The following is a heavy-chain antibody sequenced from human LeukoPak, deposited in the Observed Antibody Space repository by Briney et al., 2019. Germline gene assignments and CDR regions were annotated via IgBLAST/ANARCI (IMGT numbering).Heavy chain of an antibody. CDR1: GGTFSKYT. CDR3: ARGGYDFWSGYSSD. J-gene: IGHJ4*02. CDR2: ITPLFGTA. Sequence: SVKVSCKASGGTFSKYTISWVRQRPGQGLEWMGGITPLFGTANYAQKFQGRVTITADESASTAYMELSSLRSEDTAVYYCARGGYDFWSGYSSDWGQGTLVTVSS. D-gene: IGHD3-3*01. V-gene: IGHV1-69*13.